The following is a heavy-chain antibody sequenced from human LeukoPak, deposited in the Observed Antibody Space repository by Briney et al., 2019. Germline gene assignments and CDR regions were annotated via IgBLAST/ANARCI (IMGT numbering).Heavy chain of an antibody. CDR2: IYYSGST. J-gene: IGHJ5*02. CDR1: GGSISSSSYY. CDR3: ASQSGIWSGYSNWFDP. Sequence: KPSETLSLTCTVSGGSISSSSYYWGWIRQPPGKGLEWIGSIYYSGSTYYNPSLKSRVTISVDTSKNQFSLKLSSVTAAGTAVYYCASQSGIWSGYSNWFDPWGQGTLVTVSS. V-gene: IGHV4-39*07. D-gene: IGHD3-3*01.